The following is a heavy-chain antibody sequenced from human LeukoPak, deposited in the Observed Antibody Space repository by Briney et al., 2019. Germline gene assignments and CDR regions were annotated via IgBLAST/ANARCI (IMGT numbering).Heavy chain of an antibody. Sequence: GGSLRLSCAASGFTFSSYVMHWVRQAPGKGLEWVAFIRYDGSNKYYSDSVKGRFTISRDNAKNSLYLQMNSLRAEDTALYYCARVGSGSYSVFDYWGQGTLVTVSS. V-gene: IGHV3-30*02. J-gene: IGHJ4*02. CDR1: GFTFSSYV. D-gene: IGHD1-26*01. CDR3: ARVGSGSYSVFDY. CDR2: IRYDGSNK.